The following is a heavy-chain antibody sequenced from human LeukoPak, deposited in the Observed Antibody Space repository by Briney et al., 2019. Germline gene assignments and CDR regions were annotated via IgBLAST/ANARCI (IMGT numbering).Heavy chain of an antibody. CDR3: ARAERLLWFGESLGASYYYYMDV. J-gene: IGHJ6*03. CDR1: GFTFSSYS. Sequence: PGGSLRLSCAASGFTFSSYSMNWVRQAPGKGLEWVSSISSSSSYIYYADSVKGRFTISRDNAKNSLYLQMDSLRAEDTAVYYCARAERLLWFGESLGASYYYYMDVWGKGTTVTISS. V-gene: IGHV3-21*01. CDR2: ISSSSSYI. D-gene: IGHD3-10*01.